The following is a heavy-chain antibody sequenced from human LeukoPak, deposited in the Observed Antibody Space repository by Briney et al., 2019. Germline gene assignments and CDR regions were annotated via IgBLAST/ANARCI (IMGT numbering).Heavy chain of an antibody. CDR1: GGTFSSYA. D-gene: IGHD3-22*01. CDR3: ASGYDSSGYYYYFDY. CDR2: IIPIFGTA. V-gene: IGHV1-69*01. Sequence: SVKVYCKASGGTFSSYAISWVRQAPGQGLEWMGGIIPIFGTANYAQKFQGRVTITADESTSTAYMELSSLRPEDTAVYYCASGYDSSGYYYYFDYWGQGTLVTVSS. J-gene: IGHJ4*02.